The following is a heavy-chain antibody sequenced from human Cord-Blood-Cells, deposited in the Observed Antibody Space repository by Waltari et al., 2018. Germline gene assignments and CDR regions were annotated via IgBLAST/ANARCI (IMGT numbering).Heavy chain of an antibody. Sequence: QVKLVQSGAAVKKPGSSVKVSCKASGGTFRSYAISWVRQAPGQGFEWVGGIIPIFGTANYAQKFQGRVTITADESTSTAYMELSSLRSEDTAVYYCARGETEYYDFWSGYLDYWGQGTLVTVSS. CDR1: GGTFRSYA. V-gene: IGHV1-69*01. J-gene: IGHJ4*02. D-gene: IGHD3-3*01. CDR3: ARGETEYYDFWSGYLDY. CDR2: IIPIFGTA.